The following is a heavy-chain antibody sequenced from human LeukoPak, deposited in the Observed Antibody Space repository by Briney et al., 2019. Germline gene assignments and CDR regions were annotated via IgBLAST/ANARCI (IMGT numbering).Heavy chain of an antibody. J-gene: IGHJ4*02. D-gene: IGHD1-1*01. CDR3: AKNRQQLIPEDFDY. CDR2: IIFRDDST. V-gene: IGHV3-23*01. Sequence: GGSLTLSCAASGFTFTYVMSCVRQAPGKGLEWFSSIIFRDDSTYYADSVRGRFTISRDNSKNTVYLQMKSLRAEDTAIYYCAKNRQQLIPEDFDYWGQGTLVTVSS. CDR1: GFTFTYV.